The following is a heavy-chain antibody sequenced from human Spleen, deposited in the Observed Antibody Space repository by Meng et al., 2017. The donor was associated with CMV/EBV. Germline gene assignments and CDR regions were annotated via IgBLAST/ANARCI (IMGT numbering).Heavy chain of an antibody. V-gene: IGHV3-48*03. J-gene: IGHJ4*02. CDR1: GFSFRTYE. CDR2: ISRSSDLK. Sequence: GESLKISCGASGFSFRTYEMQWVRQAPGKGLEWIAYISRSSDLKNYAASVKGRFTVSRDNARNAVYLQMHGLRDEDSAVYFCAGGPPDQHLYLDFWGQGTLVTVSS. D-gene: IGHD2-2*02. CDR3: AGGPPDQHLYLDF.